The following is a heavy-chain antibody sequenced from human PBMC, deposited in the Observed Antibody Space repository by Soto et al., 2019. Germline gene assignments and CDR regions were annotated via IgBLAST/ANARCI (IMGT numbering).Heavy chain of an antibody. CDR1: GDSISSYY. V-gene: IGHV4-59*01. CDR3: ARGVATIGP. D-gene: IGHD5-12*01. Sequence: QVQLQESGPRLVKPSETLSLTCTVSGDSISSYYWSWIRQPPGKGLEWIGYIYYSGSTNYNPSLQSRVTISVDTPKNQFSLKLTSVTAAATAVYYCARGVATIGPWGQGTLVTVSS. J-gene: IGHJ5*02. CDR2: IYYSGST.